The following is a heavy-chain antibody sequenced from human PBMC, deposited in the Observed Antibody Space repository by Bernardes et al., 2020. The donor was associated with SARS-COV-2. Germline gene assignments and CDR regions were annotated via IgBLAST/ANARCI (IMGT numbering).Heavy chain of an antibody. CDR3: ARDQLRAAAGRSYYGMDV. V-gene: IGHV3-33*01. Sequence: GGSLRLSCAASGFTFSSYGMHWVRQAPGKGLEWVAVIWYDGSNKYYADSVKGRFTISRDNSKNTLYLQMNSLRAEDTAVYYCARDQLRAAAGRSYYGMDVWGQGTTVTVSS. CDR1: GFTFSSYG. CDR2: IWYDGSNK. J-gene: IGHJ6*02. D-gene: IGHD6-13*01.